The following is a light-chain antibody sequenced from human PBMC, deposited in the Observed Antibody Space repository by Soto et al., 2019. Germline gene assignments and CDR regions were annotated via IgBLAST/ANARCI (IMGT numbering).Light chain of an antibody. Sequence: GDRVTITCRASQSISSWLAWYQQKPGKAPKLLIYDASSLERGVPSRFSGTGSGTEFTLTISSLQPDDFATYYCQQYYRSSITFGQGTDWRL. V-gene: IGKV1-5*01. J-gene: IGKJ5*01. CDR3: QQYYRSSIT. CDR2: DAS. CDR1: QSISSW.